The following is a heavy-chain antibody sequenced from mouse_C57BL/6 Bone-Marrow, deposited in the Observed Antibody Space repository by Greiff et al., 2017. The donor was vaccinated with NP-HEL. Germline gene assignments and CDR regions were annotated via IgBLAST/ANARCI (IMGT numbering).Heavy chain of an antibody. CDR3: ARGGYYYYGSSPYYFDY. Sequence: VQLQQSGAELVKPGASVKLSCKASGYTFPSSWMHWVKQRPGQGLEWIGMIHPNSGSTNYNEKFKSKATLTVDKSSSTAYMQLSSLTSEDSAVYYCARGGYYYYGSSPYYFDYWGQGTTLTVSS. D-gene: IGHD1-1*01. J-gene: IGHJ2*01. V-gene: IGHV1-64*01. CDR1: GYTFPSSW. CDR2: IHPNSGST.